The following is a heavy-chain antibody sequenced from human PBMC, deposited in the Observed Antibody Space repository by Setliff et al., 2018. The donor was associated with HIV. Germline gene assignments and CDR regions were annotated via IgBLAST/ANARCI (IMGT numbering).Heavy chain of an antibody. J-gene: IGHJ4*01. CDR3: ARVFYYSAGSYSLDY. V-gene: IGHV1-69*06. D-gene: IGHD3-10*01. Sequence: SVKVSCKASGDTFSNYAISWVRQAPGQGLEWMGGIIPIFGTANYAQKFEGRVTITADKSTSTAYMEVNSLRFEDTAVYYCARVFYYSAGSYSLDYWGQETLVTVPQ. CDR1: GDTFSNYA. CDR2: IIPIFGTA.